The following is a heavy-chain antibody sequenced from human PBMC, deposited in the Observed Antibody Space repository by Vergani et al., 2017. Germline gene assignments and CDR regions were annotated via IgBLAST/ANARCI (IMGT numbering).Heavy chain of an antibody. Sequence: EVQLVESGGGLVKPGGSLRLSCAASGFTFSNAWMSWVRQAPGKGLEWVGRIKSKTDGGTTDYAAPVKGRFTISRDDSKNTLYLQMNSLKTEDTAVYYCTTDLRHLICSGGSCYSYYFDYWGQGTLVTVSS. D-gene: IGHD2-15*01. CDR1: GFTFSNAW. V-gene: IGHV3-15*01. CDR2: IKSKTDGGTT. J-gene: IGHJ4*02. CDR3: TTDLRHLICSGGSCYSYYFDY.